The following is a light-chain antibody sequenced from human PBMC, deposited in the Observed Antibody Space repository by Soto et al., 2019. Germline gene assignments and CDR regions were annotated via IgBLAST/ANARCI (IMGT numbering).Light chain of an antibody. V-gene: IGLV2-23*02. J-gene: IGLJ7*01. CDR3: CSYAHGNTAV. CDR1: SSDLGSYDL. CDR2: EVS. Sequence: QSVLTQPASVSGSPGQSITISCTGTSSDLGSYDLVSWFQQHPGKAPKLMLYEVSQRPSGVSHRFSGSKSGNTASLTISGLLDEDEADYYCCSYAHGNTAVFGGGTQLTVL.